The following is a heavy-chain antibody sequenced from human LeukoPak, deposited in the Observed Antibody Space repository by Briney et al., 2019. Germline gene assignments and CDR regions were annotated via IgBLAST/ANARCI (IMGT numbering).Heavy chain of an antibody. V-gene: IGHV3-23*01. CDR1: GFTFSSCA. CDR2: ISGSAGST. Sequence: GGSLRLSSVASGFTFSSCAMSWVRQAPGKGLEWVSVISGSAGSTYYADSVKGRFTIPRDDSKNTLYLQMNSLRAEDTAVYYCAKLSGSWRPHYFDYWGQGTLVTVSS. D-gene: IGHD6-13*01. CDR3: AKLSGSWRPHYFDY. J-gene: IGHJ4*02.